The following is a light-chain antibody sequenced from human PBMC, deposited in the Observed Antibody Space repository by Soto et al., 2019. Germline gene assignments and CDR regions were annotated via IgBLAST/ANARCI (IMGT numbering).Light chain of an antibody. CDR3: QQRSNWPIT. Sequence: EIVFTQSPCTLSLALGETTPPSFGASQSVSSYLAWYQQKPGQAPRLLIYDASNRATGIPARFSGSGSGTDFTLTISSLEPEDFAVYYCQQRSNWPITFGQGTRLEI. V-gene: IGKV3-11*01. CDR1: QSVSSY. CDR2: DAS. J-gene: IGKJ5*01.